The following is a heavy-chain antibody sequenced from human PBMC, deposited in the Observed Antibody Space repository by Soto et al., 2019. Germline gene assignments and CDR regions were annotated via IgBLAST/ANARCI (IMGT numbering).Heavy chain of an antibody. CDR3: STIGSISAAGTPFDY. Sequence: EVQLVESGGGLVKPGVSLRLSCAASDFSCSNAWTNWVLQAPWKGLEWVGRVKSRGDGGAIDYAAPVKGRFTIARDDAKSKLYLQLNSLRTDDTAVYYCSTIGSISAAGTPFDYWGQGTLVTVSS. CDR2: VKSRGDGGAI. CDR1: DFSCSNAW. V-gene: IGHV3-15*07. D-gene: IGHD6-25*01. J-gene: IGHJ4*02.